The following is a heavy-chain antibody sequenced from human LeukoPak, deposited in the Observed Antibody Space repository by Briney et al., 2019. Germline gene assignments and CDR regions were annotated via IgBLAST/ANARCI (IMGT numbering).Heavy chain of an antibody. CDR3: ARALSGCVLCFDY. CDR2: MGPNSGNT. Sequence: ASVKVSCKASGYTFTGYDINWLRQATGQGLEWMGWMGPNSGNTGYAQKFQGRVTMTRNTSIGTAYMELTSLRSEDTAVYYCARALSGCVLCFDYWGQGTLVTVSS. J-gene: IGHJ4*02. D-gene: IGHD6-19*01. CDR1: GYTFTGYD. V-gene: IGHV1-8*01.